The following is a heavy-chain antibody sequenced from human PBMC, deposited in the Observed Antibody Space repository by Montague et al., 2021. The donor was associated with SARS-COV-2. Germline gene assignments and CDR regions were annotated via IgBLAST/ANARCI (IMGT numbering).Heavy chain of an antibody. CDR1: GGSISSYY. Sequence: SETRSLTCTVSGGSISSYYWSWIRQPAGKGLEWIGLIYTSGSTNYNPSLKSRVTMSLDTLKNQFSLKLRSVTAADTAVYYCARGSFGMGAFDIWGQGTMVTVSS. CDR2: IYTSGST. V-gene: IGHV4-4*07. CDR3: ARGSFGMGAFDI. J-gene: IGHJ3*02. D-gene: IGHD1-14*01.